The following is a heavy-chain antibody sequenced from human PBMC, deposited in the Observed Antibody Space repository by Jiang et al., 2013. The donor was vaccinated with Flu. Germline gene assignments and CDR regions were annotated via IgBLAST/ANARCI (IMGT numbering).Heavy chain of an antibody. CDR1: GGSISSGGYF. J-gene: IGHJ4*02. CDR2: IYHSGST. V-gene: IGHV4-30-2*01. CDR3: ARGSKFYDTLTGYSSPSFDS. Sequence: KPSRTLSLTCAVSGGSISSGGYFWSWIRQPPGKGLEWIGYIYHSGSTYYNPSLKSRVTIAVDTSKNQFSLKLTSVTAADRAVYYCARGSKFYDTLTGYSSPSFDSWGQGALVTVSS. D-gene: IGHD3-9*01.